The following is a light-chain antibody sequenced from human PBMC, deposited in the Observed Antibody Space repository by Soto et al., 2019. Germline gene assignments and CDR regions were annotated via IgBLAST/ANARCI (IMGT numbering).Light chain of an antibody. CDR1: QSISSY. CDR3: HQRYSTPPCT. Sequence: DIQMTQSPSSLSASVGDRVTITCRASQSISSYLNWYQQKPGKAPKLLIYAASSLQSGVPSRFSGSGSGTDFHLTISSRQPEDYATVYCHQRYSTPPCTFGQGTKLEIK. CDR2: AAS. J-gene: IGKJ2*02. V-gene: IGKV1-39*01.